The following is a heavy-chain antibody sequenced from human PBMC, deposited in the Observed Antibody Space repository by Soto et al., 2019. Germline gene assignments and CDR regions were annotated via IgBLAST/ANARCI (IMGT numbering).Heavy chain of an antibody. CDR2: ISGSGGST. D-gene: IGHD6-19*01. CDR1: GFTFSSYA. V-gene: IGHV3-23*01. CDR3: AKAPSIAVAGAIGY. Sequence: GGSLRLSCAASGFTFSSYAMSWVRQAPGKGLEWVSAISGSGGSTYYADSVKGRFTISRDNSKNTLYLQMNSLRAEDTAVYYCAKAPSIAVAGAIGYWGQGTLVTVSS. J-gene: IGHJ4*02.